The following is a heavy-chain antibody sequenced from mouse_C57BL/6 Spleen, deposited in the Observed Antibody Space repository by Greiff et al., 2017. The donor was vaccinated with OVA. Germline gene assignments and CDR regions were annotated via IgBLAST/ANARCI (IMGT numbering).Heavy chain of an antibody. CDR1: GYTFTSYW. CDR2: IYPGSGST. J-gene: IGHJ4*01. D-gene: IGHD1-1*01. V-gene: IGHV1-55*01. Sequence: QVQLQQPGAELVKPGASVKMSCKASGYTFTSYWITWVKQRPGQGLEWIGDIYPGSGSTNYNEKFKSKATLTVDTSSSTAYMQLSSLTSEDSAVYYCASPHYYGSSSYYAMDYWGQGTSVTVSS. CDR3: ASPHYYGSSSYYAMDY.